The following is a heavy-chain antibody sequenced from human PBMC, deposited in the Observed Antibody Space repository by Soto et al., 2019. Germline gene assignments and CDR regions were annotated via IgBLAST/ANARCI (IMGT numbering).Heavy chain of an antibody. D-gene: IGHD4-17*01. Sequence: GGSLRLSCAASGFSFSSYWMHWVRQAPGKGLVWVSRINSNSSYIYYADSVKGRFTISRDNAKNTLYLQMNSLRAEDTAVYYCAREVTTVTTYFDYWGQGTLVTVSS. J-gene: IGHJ4*02. CDR2: INSNSSYI. V-gene: IGHV3-21*01. CDR3: AREVTTVTTYFDY. CDR1: GFSFSSYW.